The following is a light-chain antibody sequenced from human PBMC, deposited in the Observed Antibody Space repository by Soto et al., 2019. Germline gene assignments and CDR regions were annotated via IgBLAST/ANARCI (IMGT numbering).Light chain of an antibody. CDR2: DAS. CDR1: KSISSW. J-gene: IGKJ1*01. CDR3: QQYNSYPRT. Sequence: IRMTQSPSTLSASVGDRVTITCGASKSISSWLAWYQQKPGKAPKLLMYDASSLESGVPSRFRGSGYGTEFTITISSLQTDDFETYYCQQYNSYPRTFGHGTQVDI. V-gene: IGKV1-5*01.